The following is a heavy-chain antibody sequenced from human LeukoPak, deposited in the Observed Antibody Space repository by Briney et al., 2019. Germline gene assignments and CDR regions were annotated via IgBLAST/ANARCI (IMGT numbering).Heavy chain of an antibody. CDR2: INPNSGGT. CDR3: ARVNGNFDYYYYGMDV. CDR1: GYTFTGYY. Sequence: ASVRVSCKTSGYTFTGYYMHWVRQAPGQGLEWMGWINPNSGGTNYAQKFQGRVTMTRDTSISTAYMELSSLRSDDTAVYYCARVNGNFDYYYYGMDVWGQGTTVTVSS. D-gene: IGHD3-9*01. V-gene: IGHV1-2*02. J-gene: IGHJ6*02.